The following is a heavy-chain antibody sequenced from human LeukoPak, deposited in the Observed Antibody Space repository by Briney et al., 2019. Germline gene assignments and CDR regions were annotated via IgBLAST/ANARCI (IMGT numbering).Heavy chain of an antibody. CDR1: GYSFTSYG. CDR3: ARDAIVAGATWYYYYYMDV. J-gene: IGHJ6*03. Sequence: ASVKVSCKASGYSFTSYGINWVRQAPGQGLEWMGWISAYNGNTNSAQKFQGRVTMTIDTSTTTAYMELRSLTSDDTAVYYCARDAIVAGATWYYYYYMDVWGKGTTVTVSS. V-gene: IGHV1-18*01. CDR2: ISAYNGNT. D-gene: IGHD5-12*01.